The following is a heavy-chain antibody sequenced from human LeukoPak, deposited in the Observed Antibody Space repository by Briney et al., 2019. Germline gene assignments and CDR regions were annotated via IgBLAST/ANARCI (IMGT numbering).Heavy chain of an antibody. CDR1: GGSISSYY. J-gene: IGHJ4*02. D-gene: IGHD4-23*01. Sequence: SETLSLTCTVSGGSISSYYWSWIRQPPGKGLEWIGYIYYSGSTNYNPSLKSRVTISVDTSKNQFSLKLNSVTAADTAVYYCARDRLRWPKIDYWGQGTLVTVSS. CDR3: ARDRLRWPKIDY. CDR2: IYYSGST. V-gene: IGHV4-59*12.